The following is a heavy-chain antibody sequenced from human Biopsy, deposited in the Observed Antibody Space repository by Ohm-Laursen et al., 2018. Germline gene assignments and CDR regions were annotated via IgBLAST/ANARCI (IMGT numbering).Heavy chain of an antibody. Sequence: SLRLSCAAAGFSFSSYSMNWARQAPGKGLEWVSYTDTTSGTKFYADSVKGRFTISRDNSKNTVYLQMNSLRAEDTAVYYCARDRREHYQFDSWGQGTRVTVSS. CDR1: GFSFSSYS. J-gene: IGHJ4*02. CDR3: ARDRREHYQFDS. D-gene: IGHD1-26*01. V-gene: IGHV3-48*04. CDR2: TDTTSGTK.